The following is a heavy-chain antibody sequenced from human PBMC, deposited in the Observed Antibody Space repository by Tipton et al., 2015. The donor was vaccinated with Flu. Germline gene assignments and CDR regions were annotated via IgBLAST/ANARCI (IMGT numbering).Heavy chain of an antibody. V-gene: IGHV4-31*11. CDR2: IDYSGTP. D-gene: IGHD1-26*01. J-gene: IGHJ2*01. Sequence: TLSLTCAVSDGAVTSGSYYWTWVRQHPGKGLEWIGHIDYSGTPEYNPSLRSRVSISLDTSKNQFSLKLSSVTAADTAVYYCARLKYGGSYMWYFDLWGRGTLVTVSS. CDR3: ARLKYGGSYMWYFDL. CDR1: DGAVTSGSYY.